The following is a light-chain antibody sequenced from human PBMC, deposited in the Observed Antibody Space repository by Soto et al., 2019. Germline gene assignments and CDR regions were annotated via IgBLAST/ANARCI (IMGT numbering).Light chain of an antibody. Sequence: EIVMTQSPATLSVSPGERATFSYRASQSVSTNLAWYQQKPGQAPRLLIYGASTRATGIPARFSGGGSGTEFTLTISSLQSEDFAVYYCQQYKNWPPLTFGGGTKVEIK. CDR1: QSVSTN. CDR2: GAS. V-gene: IGKV3-15*01. CDR3: QQYKNWPPLT. J-gene: IGKJ4*01.